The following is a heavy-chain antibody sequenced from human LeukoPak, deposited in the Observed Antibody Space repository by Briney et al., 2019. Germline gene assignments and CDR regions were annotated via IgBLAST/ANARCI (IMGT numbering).Heavy chain of an antibody. CDR2: MKEDGSEI. CDR3: ARVDSGPYSFDI. Sequence: GGSLRLSCVASGFTFRNYWMSWVRQAPGRGLEWVANMKEDGSEILYVDPVKGRFTISRDNAKSSLFLQMNNLRAEDTALYYCARVDSGPYSFDIWGPGTMVTVSS. V-gene: IGHV3-7*01. D-gene: IGHD3-16*01. CDR1: GFTFRNYW. J-gene: IGHJ3*02.